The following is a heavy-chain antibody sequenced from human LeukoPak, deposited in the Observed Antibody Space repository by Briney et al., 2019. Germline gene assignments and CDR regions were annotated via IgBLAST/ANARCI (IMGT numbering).Heavy chain of an antibody. CDR3: ARGGVVAAPGDAFDI. Sequence: SETLSLTCSVSCYSINSGYYWGWIRQPPGKGLDWIGSIYHSGSTYYNPSLKSRVTISVDTSKNQFSLKLNSVTAADTAVYYCARGGVVAAPGDAFDIWGQGTMVTVSS. D-gene: IGHD2-15*01. CDR2: IYHSGST. J-gene: IGHJ3*02. V-gene: IGHV4-38-2*02. CDR1: CYSINSGYY.